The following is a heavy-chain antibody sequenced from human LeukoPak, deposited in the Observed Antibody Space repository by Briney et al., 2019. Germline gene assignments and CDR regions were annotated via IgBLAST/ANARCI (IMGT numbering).Heavy chain of an antibody. CDR3: ATLGEYYDSSGYYYN. Sequence: GSLRLSCAASGFTFSSYTMHWIRQAPGKGLEWIGEINHSGSTYYNPSLKSRVTISVDSSKNQFSLKLTSVTAADTAVYYCATLGEYYDSSGYYYNWGQGTLVTVSS. D-gene: IGHD3-22*01. J-gene: IGHJ4*02. CDR2: INHSGST. V-gene: IGHV4-34*08. CDR1: GFTFSSYT.